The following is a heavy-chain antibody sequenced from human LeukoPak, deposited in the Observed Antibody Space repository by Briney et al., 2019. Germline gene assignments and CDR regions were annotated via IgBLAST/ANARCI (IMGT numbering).Heavy chain of an antibody. CDR3: GRQRDFSDYGNGFYFDY. D-gene: IGHD4/OR15-4a*01. J-gene: IGHJ4*02. V-gene: IGHV4-39*01. CDR2: IYYSGST. CDR1: GGSISNTNFY. Sequence: SETLSLTCTVSGGSISNTNFYWGWIRQPPGKGLEWIGNIYYSGSTYYNPSLRSRVTISVDTSMNQFSLKLTSATAADTALYFCGRQRDFSDYGNGFYFDYWGQGALVTVSS.